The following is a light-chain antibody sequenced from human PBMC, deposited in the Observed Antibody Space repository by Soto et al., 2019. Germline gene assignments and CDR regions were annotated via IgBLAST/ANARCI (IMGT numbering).Light chain of an antibody. CDR3: AAWDDSLSGLYV. V-gene: IGLV1-47*01. CDR1: TSSIGRNY. Sequence: SVLTQPPSASGTPGQRVTISCSGGTSSIGRNYVYWYQQLPGTAPKLVIYRNNQRPSGVPDRFSGSKSGTSASLAIRGLRSEDEADYYCAAWDDSLSGLYVFGTGTKVTV. CDR2: RNN. J-gene: IGLJ1*01.